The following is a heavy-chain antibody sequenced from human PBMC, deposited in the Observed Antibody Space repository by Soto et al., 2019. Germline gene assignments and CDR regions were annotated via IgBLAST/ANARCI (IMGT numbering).Heavy chain of an antibody. CDR1: GGTLNKHA. Sequence: QVQLVQSGAEVKKPGSSVTVSCKASGGTLNKHAITWVRRAPGQGLEWLAGIIPMFGIPNYPQKFQGRVTITADDSTTTSHMELHSLTSDDTAVYYCARGGTSGWLKGAYDVWGQGTMVTVSS. D-gene: IGHD6-13*01. J-gene: IGHJ3*01. CDR2: IIPMFGIP. V-gene: IGHV1-69*01. CDR3: ARGGTSGWLKGAYDV.